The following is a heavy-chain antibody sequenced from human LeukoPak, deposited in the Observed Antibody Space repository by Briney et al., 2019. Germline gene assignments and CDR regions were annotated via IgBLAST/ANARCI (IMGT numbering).Heavy chain of an antibody. CDR3: ARDPGTYYYGSGNMINWFDP. CDR2: IYSGGST. CDR1: GFTVSSNY. D-gene: IGHD3-10*01. V-gene: IGHV3-66*01. J-gene: IGHJ5*02. Sequence: GGSLRLSCAASGFTVSSNYMSWVRQAPGKGLEWVSVIYSGGSTYYADSVKGRFTISRDNSKHTLYLQMNSLRAEDTAVYYCARDPGTYYYGSGNMINWFDPWGQGTLVTVSS.